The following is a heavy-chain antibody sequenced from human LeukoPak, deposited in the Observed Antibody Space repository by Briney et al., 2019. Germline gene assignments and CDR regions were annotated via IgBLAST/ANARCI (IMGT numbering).Heavy chain of an antibody. D-gene: IGHD6-13*01. J-gene: IGHJ3*02. CDR3: ARIKKIAAVSEFSALDI. Sequence: GGSLRLSCAASGFTFSDYYMSWIRQAPGKGLEWVSYISSSGSTIYYADSVKGRFTISRDNAKNSLYLQMNSLRAEDTAVYYCARIKKIAAVSEFSALDIWGQGTMVTVSS. V-gene: IGHV3-11*01. CDR2: ISSSGSTI. CDR1: GFTFSDYY.